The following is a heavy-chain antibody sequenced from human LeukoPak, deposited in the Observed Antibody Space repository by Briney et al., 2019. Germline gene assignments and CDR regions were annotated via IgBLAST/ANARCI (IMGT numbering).Heavy chain of an antibody. J-gene: IGHJ4*02. V-gene: IGHV1-2*02. Sequence: ASVKVSCKASGYTFTGYYMHWVRQAPGQRLEWMGWINPNSGGTSYAQKFQGRVTMTRDTSISTAYMELSRLRSDDTAMYYCARVDSGRYYGHDYWGQGTLVTVTS. CDR3: ARVDSGRYYGHDY. D-gene: IGHD1-26*01. CDR2: INPNSGGT. CDR1: GYTFTGYY.